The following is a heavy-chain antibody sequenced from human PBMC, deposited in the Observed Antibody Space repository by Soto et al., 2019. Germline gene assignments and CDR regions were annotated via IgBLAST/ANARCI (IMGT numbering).Heavy chain of an antibody. J-gene: IGHJ4*02. Sequence: QLQLKEWGPGLVKPSETLSLTCSVSCGPIRSSSHYWGWIRQSPGTGLEWIGSIDESGTTYYNPSLQSRVTVSVDTSKNQFSLKVISVTGADTAIYYCAREGGYVDYWGQGTLVTVSS. D-gene: IGHD3-16*01. CDR1: CGPIRSSSHY. V-gene: IGHV4-39*02. CDR3: AREGGYVDY. CDR2: IDESGTT.